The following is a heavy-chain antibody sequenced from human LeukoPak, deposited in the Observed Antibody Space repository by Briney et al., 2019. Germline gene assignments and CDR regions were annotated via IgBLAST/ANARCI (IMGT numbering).Heavy chain of an antibody. D-gene: IGHD5-24*01. J-gene: IGHJ6*02. Sequence: GGSLRFYCAASGFTFRSSAMSWVRQAPGKGLEWQSAISRKGSSTYYADSVKGRFTISRDNSKNTLYLQMNSLRAEYTTVYYCAKDVEIATIDYYYYGMNVWGQGTTVTVSS. CDR3: AKDVEIATIDYYYYGMNV. V-gene: IGHV3-23*01. CDR2: ISRKGSST. CDR1: GFTFRSSA.